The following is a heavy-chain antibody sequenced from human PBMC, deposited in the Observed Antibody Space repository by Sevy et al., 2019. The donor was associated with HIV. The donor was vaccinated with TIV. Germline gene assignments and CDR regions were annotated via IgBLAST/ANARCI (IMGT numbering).Heavy chain of an antibody. J-gene: IGHJ5*02. CDR1: GFTFSSYS. CDR2: ISGLSNYI. D-gene: IGHD2-2*01. V-gene: IGHV3-21*01. CDR3: ARYRCTITSCHEGNWFDP. Sequence: GGSLRLSCAASGFTFSSYSMNWVRQAPGKGLEWVSSISGLSNYIYYADSVKGRFTISRDNAKNSLYLQMNSLRAEDTAVYYCARYRCTITSCHEGNWFDPWGQGTLVTVSS.